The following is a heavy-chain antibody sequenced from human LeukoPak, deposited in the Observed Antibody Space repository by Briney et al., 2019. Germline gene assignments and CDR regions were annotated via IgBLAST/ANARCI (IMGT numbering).Heavy chain of an antibody. CDR3: AKGGRIAAAVYYYYMDV. D-gene: IGHD6-13*01. J-gene: IGHJ6*03. V-gene: IGHV3-30*02. CDR2: IRYDGSNK. CDR1: GFTFSSYG. Sequence: GGSLRLSCAASGFTFSSYGMHWVRQAPGKGLEWVAFIRYDGSNKYYADSVKGRFTISRDNSKNTLYLQMSSLRAEDTAVYYCAKGGRIAAAVYYYYMDVWGKGTTVTVSS.